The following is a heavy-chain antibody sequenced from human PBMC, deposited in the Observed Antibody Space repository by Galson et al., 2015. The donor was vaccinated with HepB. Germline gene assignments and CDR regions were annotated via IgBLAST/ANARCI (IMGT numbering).Heavy chain of an antibody. Sequence: SVKVSCKVSGYTLTELSMHWVRQAPGKGLEWMGGFDPEDGETIHAQKFQGRVTMTEDTSTDTAYMELSSLRSEDTAVYYCATGESYGRYYFDYWGQGTLVTVSS. V-gene: IGHV1-24*01. CDR2: FDPEDGET. D-gene: IGHD1-26*01. CDR3: ATGESYGRYYFDY. CDR1: GYTLTELS. J-gene: IGHJ4*02.